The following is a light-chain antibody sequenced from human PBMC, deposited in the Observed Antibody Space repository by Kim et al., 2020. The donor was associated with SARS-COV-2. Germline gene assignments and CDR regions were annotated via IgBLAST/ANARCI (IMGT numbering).Light chain of an antibody. J-gene: IGLJ3*02. CDR2: EVR. V-gene: IGLV2-8*01. CDR1: NSDIGGGHNY. CDR3: SSYTGSNSLL. Sequence: QSALTQPPSASGSPGQSVTISCTGTNSDIGGGHNYVSWYQQHPGKAPKLMIYEVRQRPSGVPDRFSGSKSGNTASLTVSGLQAEDEADYYCSSYTGSNSLLFGGGTQLTVL.